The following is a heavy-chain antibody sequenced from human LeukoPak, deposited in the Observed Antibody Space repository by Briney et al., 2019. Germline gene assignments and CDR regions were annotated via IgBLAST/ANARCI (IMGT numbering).Heavy chain of an antibody. D-gene: IGHD3-22*01. CDR1: GFTFRMYA. V-gene: IGHV3-23*01. CDR2: IICDSSHT. Sequence: QAGGSLRLSCTASGFTFRMYAMSWVRQAPGKGLESVSSIICDSSHTYYAASVKGRFTISRDNSQNTLYLQMNSLRAEDMALYYCAKDGLSYDGSTHVYYFQSLGQGTLVTVSS. J-gene: IGHJ4*02. CDR3: AKDGLSYDGSTHVYYFQS.